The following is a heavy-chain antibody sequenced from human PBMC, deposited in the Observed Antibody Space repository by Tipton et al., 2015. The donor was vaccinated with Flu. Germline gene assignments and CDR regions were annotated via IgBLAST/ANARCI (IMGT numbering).Heavy chain of an antibody. D-gene: IGHD3-10*01. V-gene: IGHV4-34*01. Sequence: TLSLTCAVYGGSFSGYYWSWIRQPPGKGLEWIGEINHSGSTNYNPSLKSRVTMSVDTSKNQFSLKLSSVTAADTAVYYCARGSGSGTDVTFYFWGQGTLVTVSS. CDR3: ARGSGSGTDVTFYF. CDR1: GGSFSGYY. J-gene: IGHJ4*02. CDR2: INHSGST.